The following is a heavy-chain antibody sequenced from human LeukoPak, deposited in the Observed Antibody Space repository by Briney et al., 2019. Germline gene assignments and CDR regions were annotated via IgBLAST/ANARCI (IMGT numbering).Heavy chain of an antibody. CDR3: ARDGYGYHTLDY. CDR1: GDSLSSNSAA. D-gene: IGHD5-18*01. V-gene: IGHV6-1*01. CDR2: TYYRYKCYN. Sequence: SQTLSLTCALSGDSLSSNSAAWNWLRQSPSRGLEWLGSTYYRYKCYNDYAVAMKSRTTVNPETSKNQFPMQLSSVTPEDTAVYYCARDGYGYHTLDYWGQGTLVTVSS. J-gene: IGHJ4*02.